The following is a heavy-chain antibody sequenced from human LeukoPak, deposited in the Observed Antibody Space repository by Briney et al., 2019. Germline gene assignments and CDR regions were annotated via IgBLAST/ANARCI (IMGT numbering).Heavy chain of an antibody. CDR1: GYTFTDSF. J-gene: IGHJ4*02. CDR2: INPNSGDT. D-gene: IGHD2-2*03. V-gene: IGHV1-2*02. Sequence: ASVKVSCKASGYTFTDSFMHWVRQAPGQGLAWMGWINPNSGDTKYAQKFQGRVTMTRDTYISTAYVELSRLRSDDTAVYYCARHSRLDKSSLSWADYWGQGTLVTVSS. CDR3: ARHSRLDKSSLSWADY.